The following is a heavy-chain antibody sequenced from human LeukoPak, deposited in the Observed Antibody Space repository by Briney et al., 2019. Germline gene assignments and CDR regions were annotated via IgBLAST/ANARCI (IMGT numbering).Heavy chain of an antibody. J-gene: IGHJ5*02. V-gene: IGHV3-11*05. CDR1: GFTFSDYY. CDR3: AKGSSGYFADL. CDR2: ISNDGGGT. D-gene: IGHD3-22*01. Sequence: GGSLRLSCAASGFTFSDYYMSWIRQAPGKGLEWVSYISNDGGGTTYADFVKGRFTISRDNSKNTLFLQMNSLRAEDTALYYCAKGSSGYFADLWGQGTLVTVSS.